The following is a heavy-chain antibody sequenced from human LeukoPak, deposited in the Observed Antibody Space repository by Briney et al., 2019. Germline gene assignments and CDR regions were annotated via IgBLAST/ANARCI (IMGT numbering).Heavy chain of an antibody. CDR1: GGSFSGYY. CDR2: INHSGST. Sequence: SETLSLTCAVYGGSFSGYYWSWIRQPPGKGLEWIGEINHSGSTNYNPSLKSRVTISVDTSKNQFSLKLSSVTAADTAVYYCARDLNGDQFDYWGQGTLVTVSS. D-gene: IGHD7-27*01. CDR3: ARDLNGDQFDY. V-gene: IGHV4-34*01. J-gene: IGHJ4*02.